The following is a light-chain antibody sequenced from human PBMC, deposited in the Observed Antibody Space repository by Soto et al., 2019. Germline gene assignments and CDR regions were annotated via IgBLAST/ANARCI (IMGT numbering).Light chain of an antibody. CDR2: LGS. CDR1: QSLLHSNGYNY. CDR3: MQALLPLT. Sequence: DIVMTQSPLSLPVTPGEPASISCRSSQSLLHSNGYNYLDSYLQKPGQSPQLLIYLGSNRASGVPDRFSGSGSGTDFTLKISRVEVEDVGVYYCMQALLPLTFGGGTKVEIK. V-gene: IGKV2-28*01. J-gene: IGKJ4*01.